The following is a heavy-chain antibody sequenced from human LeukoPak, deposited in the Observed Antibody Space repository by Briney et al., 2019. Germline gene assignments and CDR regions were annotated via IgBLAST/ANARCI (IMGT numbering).Heavy chain of an antibody. CDR1: GGSISSYY. Sequence: ASETLSLTCTVSGGSISSYYWSWIRQPPGKGLEWIGYIYYSGSTNYNPSLKSRVTISADTSKNQFSLKLSSVTAADTAVYYCARSGGKSTSLAKWFDPWGQGTLVTVSS. V-gene: IGHV4-59*01. J-gene: IGHJ5*02. D-gene: IGHD3-16*01. CDR2: IYYSGST. CDR3: ARSGGKSTSLAKWFDP.